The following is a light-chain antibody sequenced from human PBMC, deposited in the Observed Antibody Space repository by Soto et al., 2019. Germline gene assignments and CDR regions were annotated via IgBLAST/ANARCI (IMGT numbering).Light chain of an antibody. CDR1: QSVSNNY. J-gene: IGKJ1*01. CDR3: QQYGSSGT. V-gene: IGKV3-20*01. Sequence: EIVLTQSPGTLSLSPGEVCALSCRASQSVSNNYLAWYQQKPGQAPRLLIYGASNRATGIPDRFSGSGSGTDFTLTISRLEPEDFAVYYCQQYGSSGTFGQGTKVDIK. CDR2: GAS.